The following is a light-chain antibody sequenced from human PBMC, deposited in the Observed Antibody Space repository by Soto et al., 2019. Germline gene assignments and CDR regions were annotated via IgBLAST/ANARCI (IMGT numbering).Light chain of an antibody. CDR3: QQCDTYPFT. V-gene: IGKV1-16*01. Sequence: DIQMTQSPASLSASVGDRVTITCRASQAISDYLAWFQQKPGKATKSLIFATSRLQNGVPSRFSGSGSGTDFTLTISNLQPEDFATYYCQQCDTYPFTFGPGTTVDIK. CDR1: QAISDY. CDR2: ATS. J-gene: IGKJ3*01.